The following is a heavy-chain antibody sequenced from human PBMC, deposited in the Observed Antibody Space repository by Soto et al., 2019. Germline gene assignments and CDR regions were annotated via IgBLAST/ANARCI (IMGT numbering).Heavy chain of an antibody. D-gene: IGHD6-13*01. CDR3: ARGGAAAGTYYYYYGMDV. CDR1: GGSISSYY. J-gene: IGHJ6*02. Sequence: SETLSLTCTVSGGSISSYYWSWIRQPAGKGLEWIGRIYTSGSTNYNPSLKSRVTMSVDTSKNQFSLKLSSVTAADTAVYYCARGGAAAGTYYYYYGMDVWGQGTTVTVSS. V-gene: IGHV4-4*07. CDR2: IYTSGST.